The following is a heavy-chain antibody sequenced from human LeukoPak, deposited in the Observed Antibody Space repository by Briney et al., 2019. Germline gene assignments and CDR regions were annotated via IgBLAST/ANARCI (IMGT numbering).Heavy chain of an antibody. CDR2: ISGSGGST. J-gene: IGHJ4*02. CDR1: GFTFSSYA. V-gene: IGHV3-23*01. Sequence: HTGGSLRLSCAASGFTFSSYAMSWVRQAPGKGLEWVSAISGSGGSTYYADSVKGRFTISRDNSKNTLYLQMNSLRAEDTAVYYCAEDPDEKQLGPGYFDYWGQGTLVTVSS. D-gene: IGHD6-6*01. CDR3: AEDPDEKQLGPGYFDY.